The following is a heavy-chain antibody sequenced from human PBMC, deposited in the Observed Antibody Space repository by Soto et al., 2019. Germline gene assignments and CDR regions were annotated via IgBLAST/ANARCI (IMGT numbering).Heavy chain of an antibody. CDR3: ARDLSGWYDWFDP. J-gene: IGHJ5*02. D-gene: IGHD6-19*01. CDR2: IWYDGSNK. CDR1: GFTFSSYG. V-gene: IGHV3-33*01. Sequence: QVQLVESGGGVVQPGRSLRLSCAASGFTFSSYGMHWVRQAPGKGLEWVAVIWYDGSNKYYADSVKGRFTISRDNSKKTMYLQRNSLRAEDTAVYYCARDLSGWYDWFDPWGQGTLVTVSS.